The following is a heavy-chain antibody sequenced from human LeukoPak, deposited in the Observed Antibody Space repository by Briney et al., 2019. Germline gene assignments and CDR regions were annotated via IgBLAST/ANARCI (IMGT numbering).Heavy chain of an antibody. V-gene: IGHV4-59*01. Sequence: SETLSHTCTVSGGSISSFYWSWIRQPPGKGLEWIGYIYYTGSTNYNPSLKSRVTISVDTSKNQFSLKLSSVTAADTAVYYCASGGGWNYKFAYWGQGTLVTVSS. CDR2: IYYTGST. CDR1: GGSISSFY. CDR3: ASGGGWNYKFAY. J-gene: IGHJ4*02. D-gene: IGHD1-7*01.